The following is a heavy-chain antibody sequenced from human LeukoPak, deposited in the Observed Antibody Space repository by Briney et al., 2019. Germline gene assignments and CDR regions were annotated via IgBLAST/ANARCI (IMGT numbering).Heavy chain of an antibody. V-gene: IGHV4-38-2*01. D-gene: IGHD3-22*01. CDR3: ARGYYDSSGYYWNYFDY. CDR1: GYSISSGYY. CDR2: IYHSGST. J-gene: IGHJ4*02. Sequence: SETLSLTCAVSGYSISSGYYWGWIRQPPGKGLEWIGSIYHSGSTYYNPSLKSRVTTSVDTSKNQFSLKLSSVTAADTAVYYCARGYYDSSGYYWNYFDYWGQGTLVTVSS.